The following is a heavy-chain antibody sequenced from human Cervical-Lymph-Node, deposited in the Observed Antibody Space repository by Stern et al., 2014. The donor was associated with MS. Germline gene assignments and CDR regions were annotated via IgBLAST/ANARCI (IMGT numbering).Heavy chain of an antibody. CDR2: INPTGGNT. D-gene: IGHD3-22*01. CDR3: ARAGSGNSNYFDY. V-gene: IGHV1-46*01. J-gene: IGHJ4*02. CDR1: GYTFTAYY. Sequence: QVQLVESGAEVKKPGASVKISCKASGYTFTAYYLYWVRQASGQGLEWMGIINPTGGNTTFAQTFQGRVTMTADTSTSTVYMDLSSLTSEDTAIYYCARAGSGNSNYFDYWGQGTLVTVSP.